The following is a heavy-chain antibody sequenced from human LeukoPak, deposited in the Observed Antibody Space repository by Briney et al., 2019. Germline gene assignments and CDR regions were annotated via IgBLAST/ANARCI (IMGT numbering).Heavy chain of an antibody. D-gene: IGHD6-13*01. J-gene: IGHJ4*02. CDR2: ISYDGSHK. V-gene: IGHV3-30*03. CDR3: ARLAISLAAAGSFDY. Sequence: GGSLRLSCVASGFIFDDYGMNWVRQAPGKGLEWVAVISYDGSHKFYADSVKGRFTISRDNSKNTVYLQMNSLRAEDTAVYYCARLAISLAAAGSFDYWGQGTLVTVSS. CDR1: GFIFDDYG.